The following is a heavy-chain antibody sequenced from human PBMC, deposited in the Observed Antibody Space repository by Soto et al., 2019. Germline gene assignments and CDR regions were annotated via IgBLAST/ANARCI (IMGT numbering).Heavy chain of an antibody. CDR2: ITTTGRNT. J-gene: IGHJ5*02. CDR3: SRGAAAAGTDWFDA. D-gene: IGHD6-13*01. V-gene: IGHV3-23*01. Sequence: EMQLLESGGGLVQPGGSLRLSCAASGFTFISYGMTWVRQAPGKGLEWVSGITTTGRNTYYAESVKGRFTISRDNSKNVVYLQMTSLRAEDTAVYYCSRGAAAAGTDWFDAWGQGTLVIASS. CDR1: GFTFISYG.